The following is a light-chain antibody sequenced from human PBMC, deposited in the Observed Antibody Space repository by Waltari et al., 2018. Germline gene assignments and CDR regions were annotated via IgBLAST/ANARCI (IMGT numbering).Light chain of an antibody. CDR2: EVS. CDR1: QSLVHTNGNTY. Sequence: DVVMTQSPLSLPVTLGQPASISCRSTQSLVHTNGNTYLNWFQQRPGQSPRRLSYEVSNRGSGVPDRFSGSGSGTDFTLKISRVEAEDVGVYYCMQGTHWPRTFGQGTNVEI. J-gene: IGKJ1*01. V-gene: IGKV2-30*02. CDR3: MQGTHWPRT.